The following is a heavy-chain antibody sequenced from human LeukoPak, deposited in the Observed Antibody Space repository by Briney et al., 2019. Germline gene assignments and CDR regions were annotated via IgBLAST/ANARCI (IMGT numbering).Heavy chain of an antibody. CDR1: GFTVSSNY. J-gene: IGHJ6*02. CDR2: IYSGGST. CDR3: ARSNGGYYYYGMDV. D-gene: IGHD2-15*01. Sequence: GGSLRLSCAASGFTVSSNYMSWVRQAPGKGLEWVSVIYSGGSTYYADSVKGRFTISRDNSKNTLYLQMNSLRAGDTAVYYCARSNGGYYYYGMDVWGQGTTVTVSS. V-gene: IGHV3-66*01.